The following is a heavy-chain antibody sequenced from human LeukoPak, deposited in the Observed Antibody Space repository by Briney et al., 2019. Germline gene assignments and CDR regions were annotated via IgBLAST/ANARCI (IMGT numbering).Heavy chain of an antibody. CDR2: ISYDGSNK. CDR1: GFTFSSYG. CDR3: AKGPYYYDSTGLDY. J-gene: IGHJ4*02. D-gene: IGHD3-22*01. Sequence: PGGSLRLSCAASGFTFSSYGMHWVRQAPGTGLEWVAVISYDGSNKYYADSVKGRFTISRDNSKNTLYLQMNSLRAEDTAVYYCAKGPYYYDSTGLDYWGQGTLVTVSS. V-gene: IGHV3-30*18.